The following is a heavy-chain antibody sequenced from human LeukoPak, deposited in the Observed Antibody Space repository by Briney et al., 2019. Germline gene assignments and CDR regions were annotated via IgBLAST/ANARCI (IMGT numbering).Heavy chain of an antibody. J-gene: IGHJ6*03. D-gene: IGHD4-17*01. CDR1: GFTFDDYG. CDR2: INWNGGST. V-gene: IGHV3-20*04. CDR3: AREPLTTVTTGVDYYYYYYMDV. Sequence: GGSLRLSCAASGFTFDDYGMSWVRHAPGKGVEWVSGINWNGGSTGYADSVKGRFTISRDNAKNSLYLQMNSLRAEDTALYYCAREPLTTVTTGVDYYYYYYMDVWGKGTTVTVSS.